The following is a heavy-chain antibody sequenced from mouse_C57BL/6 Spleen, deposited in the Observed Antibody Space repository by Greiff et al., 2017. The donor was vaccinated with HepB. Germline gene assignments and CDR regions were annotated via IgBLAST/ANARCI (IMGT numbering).Heavy chain of an antibody. CDR1: GYTFTSYW. CDR2: IHPNSGST. Sequence: QVQLKQPGAELVKPGASVKLSCKASGYTFTSYWMHWVKQRPGQGLEWIGMIHPNSGSTNYNEKFKSKATLTVDKSSSTAYMQLSSLTSEDSAVYYCARRPYGSSYYYAMDYWGQGTSVTVSS. D-gene: IGHD1-1*01. CDR3: ARRPYGSSYYYAMDY. V-gene: IGHV1-64*01. J-gene: IGHJ4*01.